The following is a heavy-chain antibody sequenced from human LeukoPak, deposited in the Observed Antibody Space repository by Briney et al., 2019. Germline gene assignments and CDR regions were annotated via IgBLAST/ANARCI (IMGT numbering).Heavy chain of an antibody. CDR2: INPNTGDT. CDR3: ARKSMAAAGTFDY. CDR1: GYTFTGYF. Sequence: ASVKVSCKASGYTFTGYFMHWVRQAPGQGLEWMGWINPNTGDTRYAQKFQGRVTMTRDTSISTAYLELSRLRSDDTAVYYCARKSMAAAGTFDYWGQGTLVTVSS. V-gene: IGHV1-2*02. D-gene: IGHD6-13*01. J-gene: IGHJ4*02.